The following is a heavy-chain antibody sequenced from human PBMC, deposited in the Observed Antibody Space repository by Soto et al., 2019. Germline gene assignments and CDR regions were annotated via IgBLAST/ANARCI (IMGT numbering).Heavy chain of an antibody. CDR3: GRSSITDY. V-gene: IGHV3-7*01. Sequence: GGSLRLSCAASGFTFISDWMTWVLQAPGRGLEWVANIKEDGSEEYYVDSVKGRFTMSRDNAKNSPFLQMNSLRAEDTAVYYCGRSSITDYWGQGTLVTVSS. CDR1: GFTFISDW. J-gene: IGHJ4*02. CDR2: IKEDGSEE. D-gene: IGHD6-13*01.